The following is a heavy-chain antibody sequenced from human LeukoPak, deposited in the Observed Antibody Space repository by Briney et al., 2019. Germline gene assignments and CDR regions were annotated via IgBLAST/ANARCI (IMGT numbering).Heavy chain of an antibody. CDR1: GFTFSSYW. J-gene: IGHJ4*02. CDR2: IKQDGSEK. V-gene: IGHV3-7*01. Sequence: GGSLRLSCAASGFTFSSYWMSWVRQAPGKGLEWVANIKQDGSEKYYVDSVKGRFTISRDNAKNSLYLRMNSLRDTAVYYCARDGLGYCSSTSCYTETTFDYWGQGTLVTVSS. CDR3: ARDGLGYCSSTSCYTETTFDY. D-gene: IGHD2-2*02.